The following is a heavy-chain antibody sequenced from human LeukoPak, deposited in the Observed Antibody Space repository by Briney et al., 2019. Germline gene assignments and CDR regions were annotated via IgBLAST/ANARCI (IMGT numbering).Heavy chain of an antibody. CDR1: GGSFSGYY. CDR2: INHSGST. CDR3: ARQTYYYDSSGYRPAFDI. V-gene: IGHV4-34*01. J-gene: IGHJ3*02. Sequence: SETLSLTCAVYGGSFSGYYWSWIRQPPGKGLEWIGEINHSGSTNYNPSLKSRVTISVDTSKNQFSLKLSSVTAADTAVCYCARQTYYYDSSGYRPAFDIWGQGTMVTVSS. D-gene: IGHD3-22*01.